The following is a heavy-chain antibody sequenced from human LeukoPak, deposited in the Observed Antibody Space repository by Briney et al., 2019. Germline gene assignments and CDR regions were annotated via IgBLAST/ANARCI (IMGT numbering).Heavy chain of an antibody. V-gene: IGHV3-30*18. CDR3: AEIIQLDSSGSTILEDDTFDI. CDR2: ISYDGRNK. Sequence: PGGSLRLSCATSGFTFSNYGMHWVRQAPGKGLEWVAVISYDGRNKDYSDSGKGRFIISRDNSKNTLYMQMTSLRAEDTAVYYCAEIIQLDSSGSTILEDDTFDIWGQGTMVTVSS. D-gene: IGHD3-22*01. CDR1: GFTFSNYG. J-gene: IGHJ3*02.